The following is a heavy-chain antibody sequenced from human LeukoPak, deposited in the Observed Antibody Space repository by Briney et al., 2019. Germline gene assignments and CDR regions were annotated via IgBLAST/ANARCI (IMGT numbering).Heavy chain of an antibody. CDR1: GVTLSDHH. D-gene: IGHD3-16*01. Sequence: GGSLRLSCAASGVTLSDHHMDWVRQAPGKGLEWVGRTRDKARSYRTEYAASVDGRFTISRDNSKNSVYLQMNSLKTEDTAVYFCARDGGKRDNSAFDIWGQGTVVTVSS. CDR2: TRDKARSYRT. CDR3: ARDGGKRDNSAFDI. J-gene: IGHJ3*02. V-gene: IGHV3-72*01.